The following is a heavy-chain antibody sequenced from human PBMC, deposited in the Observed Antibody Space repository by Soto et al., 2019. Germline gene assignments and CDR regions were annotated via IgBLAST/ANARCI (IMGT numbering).Heavy chain of an antibody. J-gene: IGHJ5*02. D-gene: IGHD6-6*01. CDR1: GGSISSGGYY. CDR2: ISYSGST. Sequence: SETLSLTCTVSGGSISSGGYYWSWIRQHPGKGLEWIGYISYSGSTYYNPSLKSRVTISVDTSKNQFSLKLSSVTAADTAVYYCAREGESIAAPNPRGGWFDPWGQGTLVTVSS. V-gene: IGHV4-31*03. CDR3: AREGESIAAPNPRGGWFDP.